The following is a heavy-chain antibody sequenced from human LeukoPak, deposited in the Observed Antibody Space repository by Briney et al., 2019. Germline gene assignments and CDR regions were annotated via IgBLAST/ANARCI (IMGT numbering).Heavy chain of an antibody. V-gene: IGHV3-48*02. J-gene: IGHJ1*01. D-gene: IGHD1-1*01. CDR3: ARDLRQYNAEYFHH. CDR2: ISTGSSTI. CDR1: GFTFSSYS. Sequence: PGGSLRLSCAASGFTFSSYSMNWVRQAPGKGLEWVSYISTGSSTIYYADSVKGRFTISRGNAKKSLYLQMNSLRDEDTAVYYCARDLRQYNAEYFHHWGQGTLVAVSS.